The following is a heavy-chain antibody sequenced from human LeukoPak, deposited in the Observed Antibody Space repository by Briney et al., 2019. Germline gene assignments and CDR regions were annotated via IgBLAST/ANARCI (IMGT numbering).Heavy chain of an antibody. Sequence: PGGSLRLSCAASGFTVSSNYMSWVRQAPGKGLEWVSGINWSGAGTGYADSVKGRFTISRDNAKNSLYLQMNSLRAEDTALYYCARALRRYKYDYSSPDYWGQGTLVTVSS. V-gene: IGHV3-20*04. D-gene: IGHD3-16*01. CDR1: GFTVSSNY. CDR2: INWSGAGT. J-gene: IGHJ4*02. CDR3: ARALRRYKYDYSSPDY.